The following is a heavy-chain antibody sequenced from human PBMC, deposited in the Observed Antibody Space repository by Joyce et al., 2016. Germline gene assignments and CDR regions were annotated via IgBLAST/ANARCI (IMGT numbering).Heavy chain of an antibody. D-gene: IGHD4-11*01. J-gene: IGHJ4*02. V-gene: IGHV3-21*01. CDR3: ARDVLTTVTKAYGY. CDR1: GFIFSSYS. CDR2: ISRDNTYL. Sequence: EVQLVESGGGLVKPGESLRLSCTASGFIFSSYSMTWVGQAPGKGVEWVSFISRDNTYLCHADSVKGRFNISRDNARNSLYLQMNSLRAEDTAVYYCARDVLTTVTKAYGYWGQGTLVAVSS.